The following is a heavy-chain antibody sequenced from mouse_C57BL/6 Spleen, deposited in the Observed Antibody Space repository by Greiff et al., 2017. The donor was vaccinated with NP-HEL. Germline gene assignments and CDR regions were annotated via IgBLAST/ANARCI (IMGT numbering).Heavy chain of an antibody. CDR2: ISSGSSTI. D-gene: IGHD1-1*01. V-gene: IGHV5-17*01. CDR1: GFTFSDYG. J-gene: IGHJ2*01. Sequence: VQLQQSGGGLVKPGGSLKLSCAASGFTFSDYGMHWVRQAPEKGLEWVAYISSGSSTIYYADTVKGRFTIPRDNAKNTLFLQMTSLRSEDTAMYYCARQDYYGSSYVDDYWGQGTTLTVSS. CDR3: ARQDYYGSSYVDDY.